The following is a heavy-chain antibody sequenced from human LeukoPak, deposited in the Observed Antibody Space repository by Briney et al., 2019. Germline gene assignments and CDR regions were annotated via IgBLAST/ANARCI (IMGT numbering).Heavy chain of an antibody. V-gene: IGHV3-7*01. CDR2: IKQDGSEK. Sequence: PGGSLRLSCAASGFTFSSYWMSWVRQAPGKGLEWVANIKQDGSEKYYVDSVKGRFTISRDNAKNSLYLQMNSLRAEDTAVYYCARDWPINMYYDFWSGCYLRNKFDYWGQGTLVTVSS. CDR1: GFTFSSYW. D-gene: IGHD3-3*01. J-gene: IGHJ4*02. CDR3: ARDWPINMYYDFWSGCYLRNKFDY.